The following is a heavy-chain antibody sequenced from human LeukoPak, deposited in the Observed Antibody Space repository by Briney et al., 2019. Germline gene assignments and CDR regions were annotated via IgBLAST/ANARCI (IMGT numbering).Heavy chain of an antibody. J-gene: IGHJ4*02. Sequence: GRSLRLSCAASGFTFDDYAMHWVRQAPGKGLEWVSGISWNSGSIGYADSVKGRFTISRDNAKNSLYLQMNSLRAEDTALYYCAKDHEVLGRWLQFSSLDYWGQGTLVTVSS. CDR2: ISWNSGSI. CDR1: GFTFDDYA. D-gene: IGHD5-24*01. CDR3: AKDHEVLGRWLQFSSLDY. V-gene: IGHV3-9*01.